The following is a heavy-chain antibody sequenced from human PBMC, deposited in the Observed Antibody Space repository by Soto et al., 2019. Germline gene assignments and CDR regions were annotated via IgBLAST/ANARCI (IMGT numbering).Heavy chain of an antibody. CDR2: IIPIFGTA. CDR3: ARDVGSSANSYYYYYGMDV. Sequence: SVKVSCKASGGTFSSYAISWVRQAPGQGLEWMGGIIPIFGTANYAQKFQGRVTITADKSTSTAYMELSSLRSEDTAVYYCARDVGSSANSYYYYYGMDVWGQGTTGSVSS. J-gene: IGHJ6*02. D-gene: IGHD6-6*01. V-gene: IGHV1-69*06. CDR1: GGTFSSYA.